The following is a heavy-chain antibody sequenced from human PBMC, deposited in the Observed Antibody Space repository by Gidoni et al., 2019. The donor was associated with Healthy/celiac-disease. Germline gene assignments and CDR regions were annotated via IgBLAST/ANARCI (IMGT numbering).Heavy chain of an antibody. CDR3: AKSSRGGSGY. V-gene: IGHV3-30*18. CDR2: ISYDGSNK. D-gene: IGHD3-10*01. J-gene: IGHJ4*02. Sequence: QVQLVESGGGVVQPGRSLRLPWAASGFPFRSYGRHWVRQAPGKGLEWVAVISYDGSNKYYADSVKGRFTISRDNSKNTLYLQMNSLRAEDTAVYYCAKSSRGGSGYWGQGTLVTVSS. CDR1: GFPFRSYG.